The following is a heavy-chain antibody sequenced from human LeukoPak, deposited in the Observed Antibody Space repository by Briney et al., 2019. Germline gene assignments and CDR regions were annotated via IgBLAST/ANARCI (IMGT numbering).Heavy chain of an antibody. V-gene: IGHV4-30-2*01. J-gene: IGHJ6*02. Sequence: SETLSLTCAVSGGSISSGGYSWSWIRQPPGKGLEWIGYIYHSGSTYYNPSLKSRVTISVDRSKNQFSLKLSSVTAADTAVYYCARIAPYYDILTGYQYGMDVWGQGTLVTVSS. CDR1: GGSISSGGYS. CDR2: IYHSGST. CDR3: ARIAPYYDILTGYQYGMDV. D-gene: IGHD3-9*01.